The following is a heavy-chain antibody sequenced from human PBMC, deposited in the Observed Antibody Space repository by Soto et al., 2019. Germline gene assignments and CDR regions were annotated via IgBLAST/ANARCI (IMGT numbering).Heavy chain of an antibody. D-gene: IGHD3-10*01. Sequence: GGSLRLSCAASGFTFSSYGMHWVRQAPGKGLEWVAVISYDGSNKYYADSVKGRFTISRDNSKNTLYLQMNSLRAEDTAVYYCAKDMWFGELNPYFDYWGQGTLVTVSS. J-gene: IGHJ4*02. V-gene: IGHV3-30*18. CDR3: AKDMWFGELNPYFDY. CDR1: GFTFSSYG. CDR2: ISYDGSNK.